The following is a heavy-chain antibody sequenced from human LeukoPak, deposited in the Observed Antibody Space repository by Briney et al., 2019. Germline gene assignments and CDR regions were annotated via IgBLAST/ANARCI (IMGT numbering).Heavy chain of an antibody. CDR2: VGIAADT. Sequence: PGGSLRLSCAASGFTFSSSAMHWVRQAPGKGLEWVSAVGIAADTFYPGSVKGRFTISRENAKNSLYLQMNSLRVEDTAVYYCVRQKKSHGNFDYWGQGTLVTVSS. CDR1: GFTFSSSA. V-gene: IGHV3-13*01. CDR3: VRQKKSHGNFDY. J-gene: IGHJ4*02. D-gene: IGHD1-26*01.